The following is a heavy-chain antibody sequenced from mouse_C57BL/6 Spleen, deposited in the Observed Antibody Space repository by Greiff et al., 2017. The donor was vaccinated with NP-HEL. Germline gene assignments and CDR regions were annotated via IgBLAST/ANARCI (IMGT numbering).Heavy chain of an antibody. D-gene: IGHD1-1*01. CDR2: IYPGDGDT. J-gene: IGHJ2*01. CDR3: ARERGIYYYGSSPYFDD. CDR1: GYAFSSYW. V-gene: IGHV1-80*01. Sequence: VQLQQSGAELVKPGASVKISCKASGYAFSSYWMNWVKQRPGKGLEWIGQIYPGDGDTNYNGKFKGKATLTADKSSSTAYMQLSSLTSEDSAVYFCARERGIYYYGSSPYFDDWGKGTTLTVSS.